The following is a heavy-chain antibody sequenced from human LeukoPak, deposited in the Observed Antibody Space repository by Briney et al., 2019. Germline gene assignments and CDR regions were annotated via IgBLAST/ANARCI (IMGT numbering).Heavy chain of an antibody. J-gene: IGHJ4*02. Sequence: PSETLSLTCTVSGCSISSGGHYWPWIRQLPGKGLEWIGYIFYSGSTYYNPSLKSRVTISVDTSKNQFSLKLNSVTAADTAVYYCASRSPPGETGYFDYWGQGTLVTVSS. D-gene: IGHD2-21*01. CDR1: GCSISSGGHY. CDR2: IFYSGST. CDR3: ASRSPPGETGYFDY. V-gene: IGHV4-31*03.